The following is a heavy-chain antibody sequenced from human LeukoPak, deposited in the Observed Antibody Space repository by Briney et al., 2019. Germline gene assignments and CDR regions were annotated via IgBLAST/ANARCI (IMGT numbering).Heavy chain of an antibody. D-gene: IGHD3-16*01. Sequence: SVKVSCKASGGTFSSYAISWVRQAPGQGLEWMGRIIPILGIANYAQKFQGRVTITADKSASTAYMEQSSLRSEDTAVYYCAREGDGVKMDYWGQGTLVTVSS. CDR2: IIPILGIA. J-gene: IGHJ4*02. CDR1: GGTFSSYA. V-gene: IGHV1-69*04. CDR3: AREGDGVKMDY.